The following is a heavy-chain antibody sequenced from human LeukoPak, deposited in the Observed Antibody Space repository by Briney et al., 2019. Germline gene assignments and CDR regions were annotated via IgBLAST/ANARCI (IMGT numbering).Heavy chain of an antibody. CDR1: ACSFTSYW. CDR2: IYSGASDT. Sequence: PGEALKISCNGCACSFTSYWSGSLLQMPGKGREGMEIIYSGASDTRYSPSFQGQVTISAHKSISTAYLQWSSLKASDTDMYYCARGYIKVATISYWGQGTLVTVSS. CDR3: ARGYIKVATISY. J-gene: IGHJ4*02. V-gene: IGHV5-51*01. D-gene: IGHD5-12*01.